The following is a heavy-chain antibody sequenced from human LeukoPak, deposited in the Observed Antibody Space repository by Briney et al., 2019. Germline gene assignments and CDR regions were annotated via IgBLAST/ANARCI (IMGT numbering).Heavy chain of an antibody. V-gene: IGHV4-59*01. D-gene: IGHD5-24*01. J-gene: IGHJ3*01. CDR3: AREGGGRGGYNWGPFDV. CDR2: LYNSGST. Sequence: SETLSLNCTVSGGSISSYYWSWIRQPPGKGLEWIGYLYNSGSTKYNPSLESRVTISLDTSKNQFSLKMNSVTAADTAVYYCAREGGGRGGYNWGPFDVWGQGTAVTVSS. CDR1: GGSISSYY.